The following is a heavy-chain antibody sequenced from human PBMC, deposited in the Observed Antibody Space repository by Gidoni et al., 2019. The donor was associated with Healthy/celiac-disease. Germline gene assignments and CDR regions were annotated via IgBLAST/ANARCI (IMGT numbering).Heavy chain of an antibody. CDR3: AKGHGGFYYFDY. D-gene: IGHD2-15*01. CDR1: GFTFDDYT. CDR2: ISWDGGST. J-gene: IGHJ4*02. V-gene: IGHV3-43*01. Sequence: EVQLVESGGVVVQPGGSLRLSCAASGFTFDDYTMHWVRQAPGKGLEWVSLISWDGGSTYYADSVKGRFTISRDNSKNSLYLQMNSLRTEDTALYYCAKGHGGFYYFDYWGQGTLVTVSS.